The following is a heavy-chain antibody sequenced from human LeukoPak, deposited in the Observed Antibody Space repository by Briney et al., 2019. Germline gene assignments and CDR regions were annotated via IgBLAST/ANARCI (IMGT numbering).Heavy chain of an antibody. D-gene: IGHD2/OR15-2a*01. CDR3: ARDILSQGPDAFDI. J-gene: IGHJ3*02. V-gene: IGHV3-53*01. CDR2: IYSGGSA. Sequence: TGGSLRLSCAASGFIVSSNYMSWVRQAPGKGLQWVSVIYSGGSAYYADSVKGRFTISRDNSKNTLYLQMNSLRAEDTAVYYCARDILSQGPDAFDIWGQGTMVTVPS. CDR1: GFIVSSNY.